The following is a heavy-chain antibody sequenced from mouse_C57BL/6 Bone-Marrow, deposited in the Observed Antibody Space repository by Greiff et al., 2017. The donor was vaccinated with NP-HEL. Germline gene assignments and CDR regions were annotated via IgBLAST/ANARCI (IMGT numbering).Heavy chain of an antibody. CDR2: ISSGSSTI. J-gene: IGHJ4*01. D-gene: IGHD1-1*01. Sequence: EVQLVESGGGLVKPGGSLKLSCAASGFTFSDYGMHWVRQAPEKGLEWVAYISSGSSTIYYADTVKGRFTISRDNAKNTLFLQMTSLRSEDTAMYYCARQRGHYYGSSYDAMDYWGQGTSVTVSS. CDR1: GFTFSDYG. CDR3: ARQRGHYYGSSYDAMDY. V-gene: IGHV5-17*01.